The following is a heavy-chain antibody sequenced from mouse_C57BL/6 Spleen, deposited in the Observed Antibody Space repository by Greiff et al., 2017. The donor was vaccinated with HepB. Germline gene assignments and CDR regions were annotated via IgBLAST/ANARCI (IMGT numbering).Heavy chain of an antibody. J-gene: IGHJ3*01. CDR1: GYTFTSYW. V-gene: IGHV1-50*01. Sequence: QVQLQQPGAELVKPGASVKLSCKASGYTFTSYWMQWVKQRSGQGLEWIGEIDPSDSYTNYNQKFKGKATLTVDTSSSTAYMQLSSLTSEDSAVYYCARGTAQVPFAYWGQGTLVTVSA. CDR3: ARGTAQVPFAY. D-gene: IGHD3-2*02. CDR2: IDPSDSYT.